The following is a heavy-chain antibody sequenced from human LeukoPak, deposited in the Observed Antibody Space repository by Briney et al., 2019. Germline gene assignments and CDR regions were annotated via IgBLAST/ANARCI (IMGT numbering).Heavy chain of an antibody. CDR1: GGSIRSSYYY. CDR2: IYDSGST. Sequence: PSETLSLTCTVSGGSIRSSYYYWGWIRQPPGKGLEWIGSIYDSGSTYYNPSLKSRVTISVDTSKNQFSLKLSSVTAADTAVYYCARELSDYYDSSGSFFDYWGQGTLVTVSS. CDR3: ARELSDYYDSSGSFFDY. D-gene: IGHD3-22*01. J-gene: IGHJ4*02. V-gene: IGHV4-39*07.